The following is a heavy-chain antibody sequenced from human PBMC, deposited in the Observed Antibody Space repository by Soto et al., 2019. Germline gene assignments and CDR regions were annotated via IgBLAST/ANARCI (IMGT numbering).Heavy chain of an antibody. Sequence: XSVKVSCKASGYTFTSYDINWVRQATGQGLEWMGWMNPNSGNTGYAQKFQGRVTMTRNTSISTAYMELSSLRSEDTAVYYCARGADAGANYYYYGMDVWGQGTTVTVSS. CDR2: MNPNSGNT. J-gene: IGHJ6*02. V-gene: IGHV1-8*01. CDR3: ARGADAGANYYYYGMDV. CDR1: GYTFTSYD. D-gene: IGHD2-8*02.